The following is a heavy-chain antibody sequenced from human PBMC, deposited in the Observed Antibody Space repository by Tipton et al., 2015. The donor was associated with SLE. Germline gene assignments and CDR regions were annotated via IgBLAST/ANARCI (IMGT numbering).Heavy chain of an antibody. J-gene: IGHJ6*02. Sequence: TLSLTCTVSGGSISSHYWSWIRQPPGKGLEWIGYIYYSGSTNYNPSLKSRVTISVDTSKNQFSLKLNSVTAADTAVYYCAREGYDFWSGVDYGMDVWGQGTTVTVSS. V-gene: IGHV4-59*11. CDR1: GGSISSHY. CDR3: AREGYDFWSGVDYGMDV. CDR2: IYYSGST. D-gene: IGHD3-3*01.